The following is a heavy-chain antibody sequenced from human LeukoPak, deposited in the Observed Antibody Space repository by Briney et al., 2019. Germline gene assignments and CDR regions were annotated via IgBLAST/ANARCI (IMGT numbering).Heavy chain of an antibody. J-gene: IGHJ6*02. CDR3: ARGTTIFGVAGRYYGMDV. CDR2: ISSSGSTI. D-gene: IGHD3-3*01. V-gene: IGHV3-11*01. CDR1: GFTFSDYY. Sequence: GGSLRLSCAASGFTFSDYYMSWIRQAPGKGLGWVSYISSSGSTIYYADSVKGRFTISRDNAKNSLYLQMNSLRAEDTAVYYCARGTTIFGVAGRYYGMDVWGQGTTVTVSS.